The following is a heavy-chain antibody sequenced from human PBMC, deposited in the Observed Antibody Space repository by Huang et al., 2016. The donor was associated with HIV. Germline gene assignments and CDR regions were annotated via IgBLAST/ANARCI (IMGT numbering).Heavy chain of an antibody. CDR1: GGSINSHY. J-gene: IGHJ4*02. V-gene: IGHV4-4*07. D-gene: IGHD1-1*01. Sequence: HVQLQESGPGLMKPSETLSLTCTVSGGSINSHYWSWIRQPAGKGPEWSGRIYTNGTTIYNPSLRRRVTLSVDTAEKYFSLKLKSVTAADTAVYYCASDGARRLFDYWGQGAPVTVSS. CDR3: ASDGARRLFDY. CDR2: IYTNGTT.